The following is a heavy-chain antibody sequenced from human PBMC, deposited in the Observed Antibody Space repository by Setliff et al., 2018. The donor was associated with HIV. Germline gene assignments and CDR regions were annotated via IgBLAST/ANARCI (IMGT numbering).Heavy chain of an antibody. V-gene: IGHV3-30*02. J-gene: IGHJ4*02. CDR3: ASARIPTGGTSTSLDF. CDR2: IRYDGSDI. D-gene: IGHD1-26*01. Sequence: PGGSLRLSCEASGFTFSSHGMHWLRQAPGKGLEWVTFIRYDGSDIHYADAVKGRFTISRDNSNNTLYLQMNSLRPDDKAVYYCASARIPTGGTSTSLDFWGQGTLVTVSS. CDR1: GFTFSSHG.